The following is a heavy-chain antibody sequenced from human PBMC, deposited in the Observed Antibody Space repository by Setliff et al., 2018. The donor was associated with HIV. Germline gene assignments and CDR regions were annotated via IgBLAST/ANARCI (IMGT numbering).Heavy chain of an antibody. V-gene: IGHV3-15*01. CDR1: GFTFGRYS. CDR2: IKSKVSGETA. J-gene: IGHJ4*02. CDR3: TTENHSY. Sequence: GSLRLSCAASGFTFGRYSMNWVRQAPGKGLEWVGRIKSKVSGETADYAAPVTGRFTISRDDSRNMVFLQMNSLKSDDTAVYYCTTENHSYCGRGTLVTSPQ. D-gene: IGHD4-4*01.